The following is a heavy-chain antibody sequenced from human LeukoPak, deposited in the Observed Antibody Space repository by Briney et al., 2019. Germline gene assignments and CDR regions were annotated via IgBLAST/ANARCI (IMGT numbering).Heavy chain of an antibody. J-gene: IGHJ6*02. V-gene: IGHV3-9*01. CDR3: AKDLGTYYYDSSGSGMDV. CDR2: LSWKSGSI. D-gene: IGHD3-22*01. CDR1: GFTFDVYA. Sequence: LRLPLAAPGFTFDVYAMHGVRQAQGKGLGWSPGLSWKSGSIGYADSVKGRFTISRDNAKNSLYLQINSLRAEDTSFYYCAKDLGTYYYDSSGSGMDVWGQGTTVTVSS.